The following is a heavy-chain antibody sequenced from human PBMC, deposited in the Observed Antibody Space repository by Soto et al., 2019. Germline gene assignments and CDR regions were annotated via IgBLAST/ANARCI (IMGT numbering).Heavy chain of an antibody. CDR3: ERAPYTRTSFHFDF. CDR2: INPSLGTA. CDR1: GYTFTAYH. Sequence: ASVKVSCKASGYTFTAYHMHWVRQAPGQGLEWVGIINPSLGTANYAQKFQGRVAMTWDTSTTTVYMELSSLRSDDTAVYYCERAPYTRTSFHFDFWGQGTLVTVSS. J-gene: IGHJ4*02. V-gene: IGHV1-46*01. D-gene: IGHD6-6*01.